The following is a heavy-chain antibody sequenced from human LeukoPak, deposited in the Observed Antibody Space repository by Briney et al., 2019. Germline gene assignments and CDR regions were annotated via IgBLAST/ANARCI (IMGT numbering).Heavy chain of an antibody. Sequence: PSETLSLTCTVYGGSFSGYYWSWIRQPPGKGLEWIGEINHSGSTNYNPSLKSRVTISVDTSKNQFSLKLSSVTAADTAVYYCARGKSGYTYDYWGQGTLVTVSS. J-gene: IGHJ4*02. V-gene: IGHV4-34*01. D-gene: IGHD3-3*01. CDR1: GGSFSGYY. CDR3: ARGKSGYTYDY. CDR2: INHSGST.